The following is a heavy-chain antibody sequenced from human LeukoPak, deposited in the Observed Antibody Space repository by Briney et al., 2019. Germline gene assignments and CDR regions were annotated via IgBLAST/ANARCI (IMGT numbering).Heavy chain of an antibody. CDR1: GFTFTSYY. V-gene: IGHV1-46*01. CDR2: INPSGGST. J-gene: IGHJ4*02. D-gene: IGHD6-6*01. Sequence: GGSLRLSCAASGFTFTSYYMHWVRQAPGQGLEWMGIINPSGGSTSYAQKFQGRVTMTRDMSTSTVYMELSSLRSEDTAVYYCARGYEQLVDVGPFDYWGQGTLVTVSS. CDR3: ARGYEQLVDVGPFDY.